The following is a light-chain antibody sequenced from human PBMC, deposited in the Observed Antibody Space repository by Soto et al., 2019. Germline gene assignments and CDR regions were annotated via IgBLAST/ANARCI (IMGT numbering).Light chain of an antibody. CDR3: QSYDSSLRGSV. J-gene: IGLJ1*01. Sequence: QSALTQPPSASGSPGQSVTISCTGTSSDVGGYNYVSWYQQHPGKAPKLVIYEVSKRPSGVPDRFSGSKSGNTASLTVSGLQAEDEADYYCQSYDSSLRGSVFGTGTKVTVL. V-gene: IGLV2-8*01. CDR1: SSDVGGYNY. CDR2: EVS.